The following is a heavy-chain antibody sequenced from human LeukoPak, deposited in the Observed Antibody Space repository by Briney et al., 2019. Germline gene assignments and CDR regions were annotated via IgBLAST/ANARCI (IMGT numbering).Heavy chain of an antibody. CDR3: AREGAYCSTTSCYGLRAFDI. V-gene: IGHV3-7*01. J-gene: IGHJ3*02. Sequence: PGGSLRLSCVASGFTYTTYWMSWVRQAPGKGLEWVANIKQDGSENYYVDSVKGRLTISRDNAKTSLYLQMNSLRAEDTAIYYCAREGAYCSTTSCYGLRAFDIWGQGTMVTVSS. D-gene: IGHD2-2*01. CDR1: GFTYTTYW. CDR2: IKQDGSEN.